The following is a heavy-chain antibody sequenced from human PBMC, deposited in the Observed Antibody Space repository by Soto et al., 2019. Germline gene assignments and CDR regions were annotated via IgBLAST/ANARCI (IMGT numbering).Heavy chain of an antibody. CDR3: ARAIGADKEDY. CDR1: GFIFSSYW. CDR2: MNEYGSER. Sequence: EVQLVESGGGLVKPGGSLRLSCSASGFIFSSYWMSWLRQAPGKGLEWVASMNEYGSERYYVDSVKGRFTISRENAKNSLYLQMNSLRAGETAVYFCARAIGADKEDYWGQGTLVTVSS. J-gene: IGHJ4*02. V-gene: IGHV3-7*04. D-gene: IGHD3-10*01.